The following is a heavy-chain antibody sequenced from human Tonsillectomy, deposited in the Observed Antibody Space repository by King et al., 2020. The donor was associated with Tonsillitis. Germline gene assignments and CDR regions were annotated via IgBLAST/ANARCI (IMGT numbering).Heavy chain of an antibody. Sequence: VQLVESGGGVVQTGRSLRLSCAASGFTFSSSGMHWVRQAPGKGLEWVAVISYDGSNKYYADSVKGRFTISRDDSKNTLSLQMDSLRAEDTVVYYCAKDRSGHWTFDYWGQGTLVTVSS. CDR2: ISYDGSNK. V-gene: IGHV3-30*18. D-gene: IGHD3/OR15-3a*01. CDR1: GFTFSSSG. J-gene: IGHJ4*02. CDR3: AKDRSGHWTFDY.